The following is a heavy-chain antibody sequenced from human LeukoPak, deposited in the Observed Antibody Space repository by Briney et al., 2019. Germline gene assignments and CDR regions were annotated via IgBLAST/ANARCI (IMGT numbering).Heavy chain of an antibody. V-gene: IGHV3-33*08. CDR1: GFTFSSYG. J-gene: IGHJ3*02. CDR2: IWYDGSNK. CDR3: SRDYLRQWELLLSGAFDI. D-gene: IGHD1-26*01. Sequence: PGGSLRLSCAASGFTFSSYGMHWVRQAPGKGLEWVAVIWYDGSNKYYADSVKGRFTISGDNSKNALYLQKNSLSAEATAVDYFSRDYLRQWELLLSGAFDIWGKGQWSPSLQ.